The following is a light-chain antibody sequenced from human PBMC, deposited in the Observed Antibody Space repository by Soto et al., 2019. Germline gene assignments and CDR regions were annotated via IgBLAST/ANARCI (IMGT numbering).Light chain of an antibody. CDR2: EVS. Sequence: QSALTQPASASGSPGQSITISCTGTSSDVGAYNYVSWYQQHPGKAPKLMIYEVSSRPSGVSNRFSGSKSANTASLTVSGLQAGDEADYYCSSYTSSSNLLFGGGTKLTVL. CDR1: SSDVGAYNY. V-gene: IGLV2-14*03. CDR3: SSYTSSSNLL. J-gene: IGLJ3*02.